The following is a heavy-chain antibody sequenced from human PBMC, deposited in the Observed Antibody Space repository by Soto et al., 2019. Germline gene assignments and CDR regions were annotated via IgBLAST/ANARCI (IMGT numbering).Heavy chain of an antibody. CDR2: IIPIIGKA. D-gene: IGHD3-9*01. Sequence: SVKVSCKASGGTLSSYAISWVRQAPGQGHERMGGIIPIIGKANYAQKYQGRVTITTDESTSTAYMELSSLRSEDTAVYYCARDRARDILTGYKEYWGQGTRVTVSS. CDR1: GGTLSSYA. V-gene: IGHV1-69*05. J-gene: IGHJ4*02. CDR3: ARDRARDILTGYKEY.